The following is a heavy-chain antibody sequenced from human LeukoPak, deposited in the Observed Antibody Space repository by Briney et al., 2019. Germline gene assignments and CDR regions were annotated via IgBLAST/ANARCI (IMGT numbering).Heavy chain of an antibody. J-gene: IGHJ4*02. D-gene: IGHD3-10*01. CDR1: GGSISSYY. Sequence: PSETLSLTCTVSGGSISSYYWSWIRRPPGKGLEWIGYIYYSGRTVYNPSLKSRVTISLDTSKNQFSLKLSSVTAADTAVYYCAGDFGSGSYRFDFWGQGTLVTVSS. CDR3: AGDFGSGSYRFDF. CDR2: IYYSGRT. V-gene: IGHV4-59*01.